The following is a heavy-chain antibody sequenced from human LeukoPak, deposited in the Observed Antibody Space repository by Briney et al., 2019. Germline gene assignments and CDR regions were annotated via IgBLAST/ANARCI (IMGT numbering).Heavy chain of an antibody. CDR3: ARDDYYDSSGYYDY. CDR1: GYTFTSYG. V-gene: IGHV1-18*01. J-gene: IGHJ4*02. Sequence: GASVKVSCKASGYTFTSYGISWVRQAPGQGLEWIGWISAYNGNTNYAQKLQGRVTMTTDTSTSTAYMELRSLRSDDTAVYYCARDDYYDSSGYYDYWGQRTLVTVSS. CDR2: ISAYNGNT. D-gene: IGHD3-22*01.